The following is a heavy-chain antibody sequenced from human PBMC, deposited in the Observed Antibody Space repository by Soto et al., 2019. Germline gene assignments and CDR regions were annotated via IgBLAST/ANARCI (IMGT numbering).Heavy chain of an antibody. CDR2: IYPGDSDT. Sequence: PGESLKISCKGSGYSFTTYWIVWVRQMPGKGLEWMGIIYPGDSDTRYSPSFQGQVTISADKSISTAYLQLSSLKASDTAIYYCARQGGKNYGPLNLYYYHMDVWGKGTTVPVSS. J-gene: IGHJ6*03. V-gene: IGHV5-51*01. D-gene: IGHD3-10*01. CDR1: GYSFTTYW. CDR3: ARQGGKNYGPLNLYYYHMDV.